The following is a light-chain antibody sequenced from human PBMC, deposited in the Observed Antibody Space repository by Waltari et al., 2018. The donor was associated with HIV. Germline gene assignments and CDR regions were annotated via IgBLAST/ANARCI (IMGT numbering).Light chain of an antibody. CDR2: AAS. CDR1: QSVSSY. J-gene: IGKJ3*01. V-gene: IGKV1-39*01. CDR3: QESYSSPFT. Sequence: DIQMTQSPSSLSASVGDRVTITCRASQSVSSYLNWYQQKPGKAPKLLIYAASILQSGVPARFSGSVSWTDFTLTINSLQPEDFATYYCQESYSSPFTFGPGTQVDIK.